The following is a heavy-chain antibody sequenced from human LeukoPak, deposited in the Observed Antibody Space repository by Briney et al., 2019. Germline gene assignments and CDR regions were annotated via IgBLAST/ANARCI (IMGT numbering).Heavy chain of an antibody. J-gene: IGHJ5*02. CDR3: ARVTHTELSTWFDP. V-gene: IGHV1-2*02. CDR1: GYTFTGYY. D-gene: IGHD5-18*01. CDR2: VNPNSGDT. Sequence: ASVKVSCKASGYTFTGYYLHWVRQAPGQGLEWMGCVNPNSGDTNYAQKFQGSVTMTRDTSISTVYMELSRLRSDDTAVYYCARVTHTELSTWFDPWGQGTLVTVSS.